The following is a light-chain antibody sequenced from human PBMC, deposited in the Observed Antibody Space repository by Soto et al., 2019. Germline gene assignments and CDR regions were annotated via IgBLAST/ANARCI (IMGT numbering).Light chain of an antibody. J-gene: IGKJ4*01. CDR2: DAS. CDR1: QGIGSA. Sequence: AIQLAQSPSSLSACVGDRLSIPWRASQGIGSALAWYQLKPGAAPALLIYDASTLESGVPSRFSGSRSGADFTLTISSLQTEDFATYYCQNFRSSAISFGGGTKVDIK. CDR3: QNFRSSAIS. V-gene: IGKV1-13*02.